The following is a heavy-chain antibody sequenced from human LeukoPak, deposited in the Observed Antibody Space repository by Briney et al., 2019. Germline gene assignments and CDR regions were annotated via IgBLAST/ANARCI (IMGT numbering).Heavy chain of an antibody. CDR2: ISSSGSTI. Sequence: PGGSLRLSCAASGFTFSDYYMSWIRQAPGKGLEWVSYISSSGSTIYYADSVKGRLTISRDNAKNSLYLQMNSLRAEDTAVYYCARSGYSSGWYGEYYYFDYWGQGTLVTVSS. V-gene: IGHV3-11*04. CDR3: ARSGYSSGWYGEYYYFDY. J-gene: IGHJ4*02. CDR1: GFTFSDYY. D-gene: IGHD6-19*01.